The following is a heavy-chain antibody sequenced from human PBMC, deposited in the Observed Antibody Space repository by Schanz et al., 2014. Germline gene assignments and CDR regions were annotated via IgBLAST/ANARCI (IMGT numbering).Heavy chain of an antibody. D-gene: IGHD3-9*01. CDR3: ARDSRPNYDFLTAYYSIDY. CDR1: GFTFSSYA. Sequence: QVQLVESGGYLVQPGGSLRLSCSASGFTFSSYAMHWVRQASGKGLEYVSAITRSGGGTYYSDSVKGRFTISRDNSKNTLYLQMNSLRAEDTAVYYCARDSRPNYDFLTAYYSIDYWGQGTLVTVSS. J-gene: IGHJ4*02. V-gene: IGHV3-64*04. CDR2: ITRSGGGT.